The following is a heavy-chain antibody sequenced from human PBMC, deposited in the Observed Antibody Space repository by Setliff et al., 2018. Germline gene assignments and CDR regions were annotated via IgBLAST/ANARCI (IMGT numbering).Heavy chain of an antibody. CDR3: ARGLVGATYSVYFDY. V-gene: IGHV5-51*01. J-gene: IGHJ4*02. CDR2: IYPGDSHT. D-gene: IGHD1-26*01. CDR1: GYSFSNFW. Sequence: LTVSSEASGYSFSNFWIGWVRQLPGTRLEWMGIIYPGDSHTRYSPSFQGQVTMSADKSINTAYLQWSNLKASDTAIYYCARGLVGATYSVYFDYWGQGALVTVSS.